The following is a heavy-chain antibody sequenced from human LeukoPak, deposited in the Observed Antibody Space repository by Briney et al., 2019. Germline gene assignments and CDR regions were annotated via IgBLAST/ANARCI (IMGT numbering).Heavy chain of an antibody. V-gene: IGHV1-18*01. CDR1: GYTFSTYG. J-gene: IGHJ4*02. CDR2: ISVYSGNI. D-gene: IGHD2/OR15-2a*01. CDR3: AGNIRNLDY. Sequence: GASVKVSCRTSGYTFSTYGISWVRQAPGQGLEWMGWISVYSGNINYAHKFQDRLTVTTDSSTATAYMELRSLRSDDTAVYYCAGNIRNLDYWGQGTLVTVSS.